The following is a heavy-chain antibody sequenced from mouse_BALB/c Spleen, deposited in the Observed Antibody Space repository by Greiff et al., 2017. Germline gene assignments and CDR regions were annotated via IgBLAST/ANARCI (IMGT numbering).Heavy chain of an antibody. CDR3: ARHGRGKDYAMDY. CDR1: GFSLTSYG. Sequence: VKLMESGPDLVAPSQSLSITCTVSGFSLTSYGVHWVRQPPGKGLEWLVVIWSDGSTTYNSALKSRLSISKDNSKSQVFLKMNSLQTDDTAMYYCARHGRGKDYAMDYWGQGTSVTVSS. J-gene: IGHJ4*01. CDR2: IWSDGST. V-gene: IGHV2-6-2*01.